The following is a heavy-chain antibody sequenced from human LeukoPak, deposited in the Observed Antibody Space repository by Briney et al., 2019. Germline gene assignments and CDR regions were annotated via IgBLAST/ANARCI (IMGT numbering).Heavy chain of an antibody. CDR3: AKDTRGVGVGAFDI. CDR1: GFTFDYYT. Sequence: QPGGSLRLSCAASGFTFDYYTMHWVRQAPGKGLEWVSLISWDGGSTYYADSVKGRFTISRDNSKNSLYLRMNSLRTEDTALYYCAKDTRGVGVGAFDIWGQGTMVTVSS. V-gene: IGHV3-43*01. D-gene: IGHD1-26*01. J-gene: IGHJ3*02. CDR2: ISWDGGST.